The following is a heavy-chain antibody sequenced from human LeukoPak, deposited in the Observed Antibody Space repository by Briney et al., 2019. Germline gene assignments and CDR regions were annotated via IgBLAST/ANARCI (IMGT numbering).Heavy chain of an antibody. J-gene: IGHJ6*03. CDR2: IYYSGST. V-gene: IGHV4-39*01. CDR1: GGSISSSSYY. D-gene: IGHD2-2*02. Sequence: PSGTLSLTCTVSGGSISSSSYYWGWIRQPPGKGLEWIGSIYYSGSTYYNPSLKSRVTISVDTSKNQFSLKLSSVTAADTAVYYCARVGSGCSSTSCYSAYYYYYMDVWGKGTTVTVSS. CDR3: ARVGSGCSSTSCYSAYYYYYMDV.